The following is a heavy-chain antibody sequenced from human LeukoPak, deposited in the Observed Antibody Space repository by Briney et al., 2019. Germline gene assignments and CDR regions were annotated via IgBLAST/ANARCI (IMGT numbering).Heavy chain of an antibody. CDR2: IYYNGST. CDR1: GGSISSYY. D-gene: IGHD1-7*01. Sequence: SETLSLTCTVSGGSISSYYWSWIRQPPGKGLEWIGYIYYNGSTKYNPSLKSRVTISVYTSKNQFSLKLSSVTAADTAVYYCARVPPGTSHFDYWGQGTLVTVSS. CDR3: ARVPPGTSHFDY. J-gene: IGHJ4*02. V-gene: IGHV4-59*01.